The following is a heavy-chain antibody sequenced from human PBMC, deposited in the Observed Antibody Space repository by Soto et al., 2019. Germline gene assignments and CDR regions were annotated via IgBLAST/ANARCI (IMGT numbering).Heavy chain of an antibody. Sequence: PSETLSLTCAVYGGSFSGYYWSWIRQPPGKGLEWIGEINHSGSTNYNPSLKSRVTISVDTSKNQFSLKLSSVTAADTAVYYCARGRSYDFWSGYSNWFDPWGQGTLVTVSS. CDR3: ARGRSYDFWSGYSNWFDP. J-gene: IGHJ5*02. CDR1: GGSFSGYY. CDR2: INHSGST. V-gene: IGHV4-34*01. D-gene: IGHD3-3*01.